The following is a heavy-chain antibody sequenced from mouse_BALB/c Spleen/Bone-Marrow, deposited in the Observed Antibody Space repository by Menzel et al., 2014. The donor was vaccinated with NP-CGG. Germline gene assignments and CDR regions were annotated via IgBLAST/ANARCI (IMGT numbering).Heavy chain of an antibody. J-gene: IGHJ4*01. CDR2: INPSNGRT. CDR3: ARLIYGSSYIVDF. V-gene: IGHV1S81*02. CDR1: GYTSTGYW. Sequence: VQLQQSGAELVKPGASVKLSCKASGYTSTGYWMHWVKQRPGQGLEWIGEINPSNGRTNYNEKFKSMATLTVNKSSSTAYMQLSSLTSEDSAAFYCARLIYGSSYIVDFWGQGTSVTVSS. D-gene: IGHD1-1*01.